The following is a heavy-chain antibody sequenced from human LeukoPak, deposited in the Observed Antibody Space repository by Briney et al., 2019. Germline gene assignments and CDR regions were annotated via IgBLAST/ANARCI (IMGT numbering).Heavy chain of an antibody. CDR3: ARWGSTSCYDY. V-gene: IGHV3-64*02. Sequence: GGSLRLSCAASGFTFSTYAMHWVRQAPGKGLEYVSAISTNGDSTYYADSVKGRFTISRDNSKNTLFLQMGSLRPDDMAVYYCARWGSTSCYDYWGQGTLVTVSS. J-gene: IGHJ4*02. CDR1: GFTFSTYA. CDR2: ISTNGDST. D-gene: IGHD2-2*01.